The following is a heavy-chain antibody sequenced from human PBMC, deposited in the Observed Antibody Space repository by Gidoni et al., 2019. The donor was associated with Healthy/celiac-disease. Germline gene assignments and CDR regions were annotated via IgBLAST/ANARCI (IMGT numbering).Heavy chain of an antibody. J-gene: IGHJ4*02. CDR1: GYTFTSYD. Sequence: LVQSGAEVKVSCKASGYTFTSYDINWVRQATGQGLEWMGWMNPNSGNTGYAQKFQGRVTMTRNTSISTAYMELSSLRSEDTAVYYCARGLYCSSTSCRTRPDYWGQGTLVTVSS. D-gene: IGHD2-2*01. V-gene: IGHV1-8*01. CDR2: MNPNSGNT. CDR3: ARGLYCSSTSCRTRPDY.